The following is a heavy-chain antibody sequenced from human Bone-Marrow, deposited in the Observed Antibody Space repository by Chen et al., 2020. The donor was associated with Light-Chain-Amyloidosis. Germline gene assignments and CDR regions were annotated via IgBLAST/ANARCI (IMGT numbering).Heavy chain of an antibody. Sequence: QLQMQESGPGLVKASETLSLTCTVSGGSISTDTHYWAWIRQPPVKGLEWIGTLYYTGRNYYNPSLKSRVTISADTSRNQFSLRLTSVTAADTAVYYCVRERFRAVGVGGDYYGMDVWGQGTTVTVSS. V-gene: IGHV4-39*02. J-gene: IGHJ6*02. CDR3: VRERFRAVGVGGDYYGMDV. CDR2: LYYTGRN. CDR1: GGSISTDTHY. D-gene: IGHD6-19*01.